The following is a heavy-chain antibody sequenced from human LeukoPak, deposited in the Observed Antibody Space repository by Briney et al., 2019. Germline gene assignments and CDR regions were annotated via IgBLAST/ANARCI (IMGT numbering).Heavy chain of an antibody. D-gene: IGHD2-15*01. V-gene: IGHV3-53*05. Sequence: PGGSLRLSCAASGFTVSSNYMSWVRQAPGKGLEWVSVIYSGGSTYYADSVKGRFTISRDNSKNTLYLQMNSLRAEDTAVYYCASPLFQGYCSGGSCYQIDYWGQGTLVTVSS. CDR2: IYSGGST. J-gene: IGHJ4*02. CDR3: ASPLFQGYCSGGSCYQIDY. CDR1: GFTVSSNY.